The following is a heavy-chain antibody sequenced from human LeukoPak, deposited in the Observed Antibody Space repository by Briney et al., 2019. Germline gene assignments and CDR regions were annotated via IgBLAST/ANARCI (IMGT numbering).Heavy chain of an antibody. Sequence: SETLSLTCTVSGGSISSGGYYWSWIRQPPGKGLEWIGTIYYTGSTNYNPSLESRVTISVDTAKNQFSLKLTSVTAADTAVYYCARQGWSGYSTSWFDFWGQGTLVAVSS. CDR1: GGSISSGGYY. J-gene: IGHJ4*02. V-gene: IGHV4-61*08. CDR2: IYYTGST. CDR3: ARQGWSGYSTSWFDF. D-gene: IGHD6-13*01.